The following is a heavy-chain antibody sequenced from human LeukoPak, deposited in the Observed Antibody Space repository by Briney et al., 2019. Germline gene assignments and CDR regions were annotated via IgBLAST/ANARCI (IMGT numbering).Heavy chain of an antibody. CDR1: GFTFSSCE. J-gene: IGHJ4*02. CDR2: ISSSGSTI. V-gene: IGHV3-48*03. Sequence: GGSLRLSCAASGFTFSSCEMSWVRQAPGKGLEWVSYISSSGSTIYYADSVKGRFTISRDNAKNSLYLQMNSLRAEDTAVYYCARGNFVVVTAIRYFDYWGQGTLVTVSS. CDR3: ARGNFVVVTAIRYFDY. D-gene: IGHD2-21*02.